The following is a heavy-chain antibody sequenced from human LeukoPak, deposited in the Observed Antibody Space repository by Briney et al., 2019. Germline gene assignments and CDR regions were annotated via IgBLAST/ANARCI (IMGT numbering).Heavy chain of an antibody. CDR3: ARDKVTY. CDR1: GFTLGNYW. V-gene: IGHV3-7*01. Sequence: GGSLRLSCAASGFTLGNYWMSWVRQAPGKGPEWVAHINMDGSEKYYVDSVKGRFTISRDNAKNSLYLQMNSLKVEDTAVYYCARDKVTYWGPGTLVTVSS. CDR2: INMDGSEK. J-gene: IGHJ4*02.